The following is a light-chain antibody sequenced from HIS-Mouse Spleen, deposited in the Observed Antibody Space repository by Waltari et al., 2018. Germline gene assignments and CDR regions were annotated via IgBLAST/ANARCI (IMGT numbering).Light chain of an antibody. Sequence: DIQMTQSPSSLSASVGDRVTITCRESKSISSYLNWYQQKPGQAPKLLIYAASSLQSGVPSRFSGSGSGTDFTLTISSLQPEDFATYYCQQSYSTPGTFGQGTKVEIK. CDR2: AAS. CDR1: KSISSY. V-gene: IGKV1-39*01. CDR3: QQSYSTPGT. J-gene: IGKJ1*01.